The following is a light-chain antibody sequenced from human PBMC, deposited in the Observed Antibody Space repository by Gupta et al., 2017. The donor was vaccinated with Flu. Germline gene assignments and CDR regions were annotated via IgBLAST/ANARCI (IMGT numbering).Light chain of an antibody. V-gene: IGKV3-20*01. CDR2: AAS. CDR3: QQYTSPLT. J-gene: IGKJ4*01. CDR1: QSIGSSW. Sequence: EIVLTQSPGTLSLSPGERATLPCRASQSIGSSWLAWYQLKPGQAHRPLIYAASTRATGIPDRFSGSGSGTDFTLTISRLEPEDFAVYYCQQYTSPLTFGGGTKVEVK.